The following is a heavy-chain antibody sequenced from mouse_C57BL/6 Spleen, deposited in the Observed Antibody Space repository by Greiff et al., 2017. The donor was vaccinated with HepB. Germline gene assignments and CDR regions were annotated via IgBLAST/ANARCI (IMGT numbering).Heavy chain of an antibody. Sequence: EVQVVESGGDLVKPGGSLKLSCAASGFTFSSYGMSWVRQTPDKRLEWVATISSGGSYTYYPDSVKGRFTISRDNAKNTLDLQMSSLKSEDTAVYYCAGQLYDYDGAYWGQGTLVTVSA. V-gene: IGHV5-6*01. CDR1: GFTFSSYG. CDR3: AGQLYDYDGAY. J-gene: IGHJ3*01. D-gene: IGHD2-4*01. CDR2: ISSGGSYT.